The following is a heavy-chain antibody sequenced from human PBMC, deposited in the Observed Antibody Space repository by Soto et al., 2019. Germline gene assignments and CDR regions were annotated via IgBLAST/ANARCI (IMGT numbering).Heavy chain of an antibody. D-gene: IGHD3-10*01. CDR1: GYTFTSYD. V-gene: IGHV1-8*01. Sequence: QVQLVQSGAEVKKPGASVKVSCKASGYTFTSYDINWLRQATGQGLEWMGWMNPNSGNTGYAQKFQGRVTMTRNTSIRTADMELSSLRSEATAVYYCASGWYYGSGSPFDPWGQGTLVTVSS. J-gene: IGHJ5*02. CDR3: ASGWYYGSGSPFDP. CDR2: MNPNSGNT.